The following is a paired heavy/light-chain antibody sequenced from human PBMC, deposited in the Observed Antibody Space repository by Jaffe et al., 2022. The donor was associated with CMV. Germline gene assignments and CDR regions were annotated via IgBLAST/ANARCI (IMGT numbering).Heavy chain of an antibody. CDR2: IYNSGST. Sequence: QVQLQESGPGLVKPAETLSLTCSISGASINDYYWSWIRQPPGKGLEWIGYIYNSGSTKFNPSLKSRVTISVDTAKNQFSLALTSVTAADTAVYYCAGNGHYNSGSILAFWGQGTLVTVPP. D-gene: IGHD6-19*01. CDR1: GASINDYY. J-gene: IGHJ4*02. CDR3: AGNGHYNSGSILAF. V-gene: IGHV4-59*01.
Light chain of an antibody. CDR2: YDR. Sequence: YVLTQPPSVSVAPGQTARITCGGDNIGSRSVHWYQQKPGQVPVLVIYYDRDRPSGIPERFSGSNSGNTATLTISRVEAGDEADYYCQLWDTGSDYHVVFGGGTSLTVL. CDR1: NIGSRS. J-gene: IGLJ2*01. CDR3: QLWDTGSDYHVV. V-gene: IGLV3-21*04.